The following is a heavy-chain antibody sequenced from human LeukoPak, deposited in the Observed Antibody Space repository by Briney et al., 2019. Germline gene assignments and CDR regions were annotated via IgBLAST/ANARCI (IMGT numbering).Heavy chain of an antibody. CDR1: GGSFSGYY. J-gene: IGHJ6*04. CDR2: INHSGGT. Sequence: SETLSLTCAVYGGSFSGYYWSWIRQPPGKGLEWIGEINHSGGTNYNPSLKSRVTVSVDTSKNQFSLKLRSVTAADTAVYYCARGEDNYYYGTDVWGKGTTVTVSS. V-gene: IGHV4-34*01. CDR3: ARGEDNYYYGTDV.